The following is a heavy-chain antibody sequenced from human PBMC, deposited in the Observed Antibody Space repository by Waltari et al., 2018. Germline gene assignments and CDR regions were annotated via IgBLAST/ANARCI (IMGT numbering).Heavy chain of an antibody. V-gene: IGHV3-7*01. CDR3: VSWGDYGVY. J-gene: IGHJ4*02. D-gene: IGHD4-17*01. CDR1: GFTFSSSW. CDR2: IKQDGSGT. Sequence: EVQLVESGGGLVQPGGSLRLSCAASGFTFSSSWMSWIRQAPGKGLGWVAHIKQDGSGTYYVDSVKGRFTISRDNAKKSLYLQMNSLRVEDTAVYYCVSWGDYGVYWGQGTLVTVSP.